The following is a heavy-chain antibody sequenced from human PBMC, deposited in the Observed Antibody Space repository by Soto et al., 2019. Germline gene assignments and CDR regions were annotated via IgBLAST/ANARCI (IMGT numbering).Heavy chain of an antibody. V-gene: IGHV3-9*01. CDR1: GFTFDDYA. Sequence: EVQLVESGGGLVQPGGSLRLSCAASGFTFDDYAIHWVRQIPGKGLEWDSGISWNGDATGYANSVKGRFTISRDNAKNVMYLKMDSLKSEDTAMYYCANLPLYGSGFDCWGQGILVTVSS. J-gene: IGHJ4*02. D-gene: IGHD3-10*01. CDR3: ANLPLYGSGFDC. CDR2: ISWNGDAT.